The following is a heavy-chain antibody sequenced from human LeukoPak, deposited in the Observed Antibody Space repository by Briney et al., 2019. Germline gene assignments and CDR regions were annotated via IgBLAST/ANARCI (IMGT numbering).Heavy chain of an antibody. Sequence: ASVKVSCKASGGTFSSYAINWVRQAPGQGLEWMGGIIPIFGTANYAQKFQGRVTITTDESTSTAYMELSSLRSEDTAVYYCARGAAEYFQHWGQGTLVTVSS. CDR1: GGTFSSYA. V-gene: IGHV1-69*05. D-gene: IGHD2-15*01. CDR3: ARGAAEYFQH. J-gene: IGHJ1*01. CDR2: IIPIFGTA.